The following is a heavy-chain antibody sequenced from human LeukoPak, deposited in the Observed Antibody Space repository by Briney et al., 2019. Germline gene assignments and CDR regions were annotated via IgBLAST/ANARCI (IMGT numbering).Heavy chain of an antibody. J-gene: IGHJ4*02. D-gene: IGHD3-22*01. CDR1: GFTFDDYA. CDR2: ISWNSGSI. CDR3: AGHRRDYDSSGYPSNY. Sequence: GGSLRLSCAASGFTFDDYAMHWVRQAPGKGLEWASGISWNSGSIGYADSVKGRFTISRDNAKNSLYLQMNSLRAEDTALYYCAGHRRDYDSSGYPSNYWGQGTLVTVSS. V-gene: IGHV3-9*01.